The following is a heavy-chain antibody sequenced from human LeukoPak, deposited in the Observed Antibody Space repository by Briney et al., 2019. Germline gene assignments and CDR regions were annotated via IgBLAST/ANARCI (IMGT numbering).Heavy chain of an antibody. D-gene: IGHD6-19*01. Sequence: GGSLSLSCAASGFTVSSNSMSWVRQAPGKGLEWVAVIWYDGSNKYYADSVKGRFTISRDNSKNTLYLQMNSLRAEDTAVYYCASTSGWYEPIDYWGQGTLVTVSS. J-gene: IGHJ4*02. CDR3: ASTSGWYEPIDY. V-gene: IGHV3-33*08. CDR2: IWYDGSNK. CDR1: GFTVSSNS.